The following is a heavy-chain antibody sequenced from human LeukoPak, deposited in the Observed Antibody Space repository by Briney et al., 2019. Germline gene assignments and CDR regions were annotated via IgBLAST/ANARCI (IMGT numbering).Heavy chain of an antibody. Sequence: GGSLRLSCAVSGITLSNYDMSWVRQAPGKGLEWVAGISDSGGRTNYADSVKGRFTISRDNQMNSLRAEDTAIYFCAKRGVVIRVILVGFHKEANYFDSWGQGALVTVSS. J-gene: IGHJ4*02. D-gene: IGHD3-22*01. V-gene: IGHV3-23*01. CDR2: ISDSGGRT. CDR1: GITLSNYD. CDR3: AKRGVVIRVILVGFHKEANYFDS.